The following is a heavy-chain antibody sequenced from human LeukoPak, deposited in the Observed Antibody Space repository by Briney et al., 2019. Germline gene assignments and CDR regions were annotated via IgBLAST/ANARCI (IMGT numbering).Heavy chain of an antibody. CDR1: GNTFSSYA. Sequence: GASVTVSCKASGNTFSSYAMNWVRQAPGQGLGWMGWVNTNTGNPTYAQGFTGRFVFSFDTSVSTAYLQISSLKAEDTAVYYCARAHGPQWAFDIWGQGTAVTVSS. D-gene: IGHD6-19*01. CDR3: ARAHGPQWAFDI. CDR2: VNTNTGNP. J-gene: IGHJ3*02. V-gene: IGHV7-4-1*02.